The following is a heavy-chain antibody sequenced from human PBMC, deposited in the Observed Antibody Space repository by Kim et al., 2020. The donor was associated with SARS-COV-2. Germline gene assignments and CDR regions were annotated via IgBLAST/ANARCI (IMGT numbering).Heavy chain of an antibody. CDR3: AKTNYDYVWGNEGYFDY. J-gene: IGHJ4*02. CDR2: IYYSGST. Sequence: SETLSLTCTVSGGSISSYYWSWIRQPPGKGLEWIGYIYYSGSTNYNPSLKSRVTISVDTSKNQFSLKLSSVTAADTAVYYCAKTNYDYVWGNEGYFDYWGQGTLVTVSS. CDR1: GGSISSYY. V-gene: IGHV4-59*13. D-gene: IGHD3-16*01.